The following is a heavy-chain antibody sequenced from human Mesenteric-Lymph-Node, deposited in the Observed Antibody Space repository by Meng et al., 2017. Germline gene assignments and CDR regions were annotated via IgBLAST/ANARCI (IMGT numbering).Heavy chain of an antibody. D-gene: IGHD5-18*01. J-gene: IGHJ4*02. V-gene: IGHV1-18*01. CDR3: AREDTAMVKYY. CDR2: SSGYNGNT. Sequence: QVQLVQSGAEVKKPGASVKVSFNASGYTFTSYGISWVRQAPGQGLEWMGWSSGYNGNTNYAQKLQGRVTMTKDTSTRTDYMEMRSLRSDDTAVYYCAREDTAMVKYYWGQGTLVTVSS. CDR1: GYTFTSYG.